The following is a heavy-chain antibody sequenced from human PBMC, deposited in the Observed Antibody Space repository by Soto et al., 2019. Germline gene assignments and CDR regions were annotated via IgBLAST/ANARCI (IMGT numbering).Heavy chain of an antibody. J-gene: IGHJ4*02. D-gene: IGHD1-26*01. CDR2: IYYSGST. Sequence: SETLSLTCTVSGASISSSSYYWSWIRQHPGKGLEWIGYIYYSGSTYYNPSLKSRVTISVDTSKNQFSLKLSSVTAADTAVYYCARRYGGNFDYWGQGTLVTVSS. CDR3: ARRYGGNFDY. CDR1: GASISSSSYY. V-gene: IGHV4-31*03.